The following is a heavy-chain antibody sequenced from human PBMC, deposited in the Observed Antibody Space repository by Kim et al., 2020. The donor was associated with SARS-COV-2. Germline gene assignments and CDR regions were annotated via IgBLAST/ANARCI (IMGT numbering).Heavy chain of an antibody. V-gene: IGHV4-39*01. CDR1: GGSISSSSYY. CDR2: IYYSGST. Sequence: SETLSLTCTVSGGSISSSSYYWGWIRQPPGKGLEWIGSIYYSGSTYYNPSLKSRVTISVDTSKNQFPLKLSSVTAADTAVYYCARRGYSYGFGGRGGWYFDYWGQGTLVTVSS. J-gene: IGHJ4*02. CDR3: ARRGYSYGFGGRGGWYFDY. D-gene: IGHD5-18*01.